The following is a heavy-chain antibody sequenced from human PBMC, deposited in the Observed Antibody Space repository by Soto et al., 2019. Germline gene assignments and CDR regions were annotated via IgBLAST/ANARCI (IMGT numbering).Heavy chain of an antibody. CDR2: INHSGST. J-gene: IGHJ4*02. CDR1: GGSFSGYY. D-gene: IGHD3-16*02. CDR3: ARLPTNYVWGSYRYKQVDY. Sequence: QVQLQQWGAGLLKPSETLSLTCAVYGGSFSGYYWSWIRQPPGKGLEWIGEINHSGSTNYNPSLKSRVTISVDTSKNQFSLKLSSVNAADTAVYYCARLPTNYVWGSYRYKQVDYWGQGTLVTVSS. V-gene: IGHV4-34*01.